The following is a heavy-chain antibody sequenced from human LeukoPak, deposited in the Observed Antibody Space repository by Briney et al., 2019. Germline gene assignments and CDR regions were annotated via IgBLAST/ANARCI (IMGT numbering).Heavy chain of an antibody. CDR1: GFTFSSYG. D-gene: IGHD5-18*01. CDR2: IRYDGSNK. Sequence: GGSLRLSCAASGFTFSSYGMHWVRQAPGKGLEWVAFIRYDGSNKYYADSVKGRFTISRDNSKNTLYLQMNSLRAEDTAVYYCARLDTAMATLDYWGQGTLVTVSS. J-gene: IGHJ4*02. V-gene: IGHV3-30*02. CDR3: ARLDTAMATLDY.